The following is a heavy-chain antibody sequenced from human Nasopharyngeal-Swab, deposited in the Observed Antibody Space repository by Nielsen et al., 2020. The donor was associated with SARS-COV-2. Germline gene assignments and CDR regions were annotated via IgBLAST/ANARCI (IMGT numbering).Heavy chain of an antibody. CDR2: IYYSGST. CDR3: ATPRGLSAY. Sequence: WIRRPPGPGLERIWRIYYSGSTDYNPSLKSRGTISVDTSKNQVSLKLSSVTAADTAVEYCATPRGLSAYWGQGTLVTVSS. V-gene: IGHV4-39*01. D-gene: IGHD4-23*01. J-gene: IGHJ4*02.